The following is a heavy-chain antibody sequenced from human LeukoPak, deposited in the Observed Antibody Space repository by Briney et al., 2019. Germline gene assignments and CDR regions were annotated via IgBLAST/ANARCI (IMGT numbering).Heavy chain of an antibody. V-gene: IGHV4-34*01. Sequence: PSGTLSLTCAVYGGSFSGYYWSWIRQAPGKGLEWIGEINQSGSTNYNPSLKSRVTISVDTSKNQFSLKLSSVTAGDTAVYYCAREGRNYYGSRDNWFDPWGQGTLVTVSS. CDR3: AREGRNYYGSRDNWFDP. CDR1: GGSFSGYY. J-gene: IGHJ5*02. D-gene: IGHD3-10*01. CDR2: INQSGST.